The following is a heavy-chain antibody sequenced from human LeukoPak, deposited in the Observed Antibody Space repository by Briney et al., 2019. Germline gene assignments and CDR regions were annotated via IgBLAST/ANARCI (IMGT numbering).Heavy chain of an antibody. D-gene: IGHD2-15*01. CDR3: ARRLPGDY. CDR2: ISYDGSNK. J-gene: IGHJ4*02. Sequence: GGSLRLSCAASGFTFRSYGMHWVRQAPGKGLEWVAVISYDGSNKYYADSVKGRFTISRDNSKNTLYLQMNSLRAEDTAVYYCARRLPGDYWGQGTLVTVSS. V-gene: IGHV3-30*12. CDR1: GFTFRSYG.